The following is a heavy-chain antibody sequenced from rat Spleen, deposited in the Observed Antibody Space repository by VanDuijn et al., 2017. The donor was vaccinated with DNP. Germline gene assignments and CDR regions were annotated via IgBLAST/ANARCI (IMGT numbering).Heavy chain of an antibody. D-gene: IGHD3-8*01. CDR2: IPNSGGST. CDR3: TSGLQIFDY. V-gene: IGHV5S13*01. Sequence: EVQLVESGGGLVQPGRSLKLSCAVSGFTFSNYGMAWVRQAPTKGLEWVASIPNSGGSTYYRDSVKGRFTIARDNAKSTLYLQMDSLRSEDTATYYCTSGLQIFDYWGQGVMVTVSS. CDR1: GFTFSNYG. J-gene: IGHJ2*01.